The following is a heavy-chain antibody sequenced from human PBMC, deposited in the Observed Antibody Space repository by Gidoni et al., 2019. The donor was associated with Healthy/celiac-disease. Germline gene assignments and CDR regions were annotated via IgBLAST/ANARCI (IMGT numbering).Heavy chain of an antibody. Sequence: QVQLVEPGGGVVQPWRSLRLSCAAPAFTSSSYAMHWYRQAPGKGLEWVAVISYDGSNKYYADSVKGRFTISRDNSKNTLYLQMNSLRAEDTAVYYCARDPVQLERLRYYYYGMDVWGQGTTVTVSS. CDR3: ARDPVQLERLRYYYYGMDV. V-gene: IGHV3-30*04. CDR2: ISYDGSNK. D-gene: IGHD1-1*01. CDR1: AFTSSSYA. J-gene: IGHJ6*02.